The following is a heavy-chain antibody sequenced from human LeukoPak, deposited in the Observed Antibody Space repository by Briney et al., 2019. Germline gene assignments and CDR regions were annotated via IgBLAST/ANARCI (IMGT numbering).Heavy chain of an antibody. CDR3: AVGGVYLRGGAEAFDI. J-gene: IGHJ3*02. CDR2: IYHSGST. D-gene: IGHD3-10*01. Sequence: SGTLSLTCAVSGGSISSINWWSWVRQPPGKGLEWIGEIYHSGSTNYNPSLKSRVTISVDKSKNQFSLKLSSVTAADTAVYYCAVGGVYLRGGAEAFDIWGQGTMVTVSS. V-gene: IGHV4-4*02. CDR1: GGSISSINW.